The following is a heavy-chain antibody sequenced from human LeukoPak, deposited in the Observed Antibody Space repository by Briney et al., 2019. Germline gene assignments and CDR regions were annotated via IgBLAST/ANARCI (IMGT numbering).Heavy chain of an antibody. J-gene: IGHJ5*02. CDR3: SREGVAPTTDGSGRILGGWLDP. Sequence: ASVKVSCKASGGYYMHWVRQAPGQGLEWMGWIYPNSGDTTYAKKFQGRVTMTRDTSVGTVFMDLNSLRSDDTAVYFCSREGVAPTTDGSGRILGGWLDPWGQGTLVTVSS. CDR1: GGYY. CDR2: IYPNSGDT. V-gene: IGHV1-2*02. D-gene: IGHD3-10*01.